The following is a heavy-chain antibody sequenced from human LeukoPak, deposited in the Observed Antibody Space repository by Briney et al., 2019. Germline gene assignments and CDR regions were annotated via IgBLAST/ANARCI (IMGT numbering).Heavy chain of an antibody. CDR2: INRDGSER. Sequence: GGSLRLSCAASGFTFSSYAMSWVRQAPGKGLEWVANINRDGSERYYVDSVKGRFTISRDDAKSSLYLQMNSLRAEDTAVYYCARRNAMDVWGQGTTVIVFS. CDR1: GFTFSSYA. J-gene: IGHJ6*02. V-gene: IGHV3-7*03. CDR3: ARRNAMDV.